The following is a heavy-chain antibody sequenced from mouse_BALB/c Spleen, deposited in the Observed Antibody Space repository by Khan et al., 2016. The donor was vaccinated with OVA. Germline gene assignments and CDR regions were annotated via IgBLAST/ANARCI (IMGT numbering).Heavy chain of an antibody. CDR3: ARNYYCTRNAIDY. D-gene: IGHD1-1*01. CDR2: ISTYYDDA. V-gene: IGHV1S137*01. J-gene: IGHJ4*01. CDR1: GYIFTDYA. Sequence: QVQLKQSGAELVRPGVSVKISCKGSGYIFTDYAMHWVKQSHTKSLEWTGVISTYYDDASYNQKFKGKATMTIDKSSSTAYLELARLTSEDSAIYYCARNYYCTRNAIDYWCQGTSVTVSS.